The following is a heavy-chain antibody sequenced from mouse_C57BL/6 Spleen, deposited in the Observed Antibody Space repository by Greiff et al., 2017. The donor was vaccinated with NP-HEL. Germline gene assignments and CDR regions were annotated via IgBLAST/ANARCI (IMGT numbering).Heavy chain of an antibody. CDR2: INPYNGGT. Sequence: VHVKQSGPVLVKPGASVKMSCKASGYTFTDYYMNWVKQSHGKSLEWIGVINPYNGGTSYNQKFKGKATLTVDKSSSTAYMELNSLTSEDSAVYYCARSSSGYGGAMDYWGQGSSVTVSS. V-gene: IGHV1-19*01. CDR1: GYTFTDYY. J-gene: IGHJ4*01. CDR3: ARSSSGYGGAMDY. D-gene: IGHD3-2*02.